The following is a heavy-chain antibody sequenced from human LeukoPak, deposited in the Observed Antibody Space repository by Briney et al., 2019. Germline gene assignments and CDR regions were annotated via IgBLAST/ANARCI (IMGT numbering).Heavy chain of an antibody. CDR1: GFTFSSYE. V-gene: IGHV3-48*03. CDR2: ISSSGSTI. CDR3: ARVDNYYYGSENTIDY. Sequence: GGSLRLSCAASGFTFSSYEMNWVRQAPGKGLEWVSYISSSGSTIYYADSVKGRFTISRDNAKNSLYLQMNSLRAEDTVVYYCARVDNYYYGSENTIDYWGQGTLVTVSS. D-gene: IGHD3-10*01. J-gene: IGHJ4*02.